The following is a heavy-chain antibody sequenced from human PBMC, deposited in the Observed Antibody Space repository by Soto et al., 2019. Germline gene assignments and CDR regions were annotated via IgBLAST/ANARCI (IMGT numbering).Heavy chain of an antibody. D-gene: IGHD3-10*01. V-gene: IGHV3-21*01. CDR3: AKDRGRGSPVSGGMDV. J-gene: IGHJ6*02. CDR2: ISRSSNHI. Sequence: GSLRLSCAASGFSFSNYTMNWVRQAPGKGLEWVSVISRSSNHIYYADSMKGRFTISRDNAKNSLYLQMNSLRAEDTAVYYCAKDRGRGSPVSGGMDVWGQGTTVTV. CDR1: GFSFSNYT.